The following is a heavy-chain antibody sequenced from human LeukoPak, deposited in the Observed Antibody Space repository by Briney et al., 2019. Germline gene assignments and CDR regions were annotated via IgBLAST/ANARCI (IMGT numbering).Heavy chain of an antibody. J-gene: IGHJ4*02. CDR1: GYTFTSYD. V-gene: IGHV1-8*01. CDR3: ARDAEGYHWSGGYFDY. CDR2: MNPNSGNT. D-gene: IGHD3-3*01. Sequence: GASVKVSCKASGYTFTSYDINWVRQATGQGLEWMGWMNPNSGNTGYAQKFQGRVTMTRNTSISTAYMELSSLRSEDTAVYYCARDAEGYHWSGGYFDYWGQGTLVTVSS.